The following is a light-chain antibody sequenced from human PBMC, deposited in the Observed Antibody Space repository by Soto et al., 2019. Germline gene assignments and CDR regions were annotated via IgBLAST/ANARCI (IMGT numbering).Light chain of an antibody. CDR1: QSVSRSH. CDR3: HQYGTSYT. J-gene: IGKJ2*01. V-gene: IGKV3-20*01. Sequence: VLTQTPASLSLSPGERAALSCRASQSVSRSHLVWYQQKPGQAPRLLIYGASTRATGIPDRFSGSGSGTDFTLTISRLEPEDFALYYCHQYGTSYTFGQGTKLEI. CDR2: GAS.